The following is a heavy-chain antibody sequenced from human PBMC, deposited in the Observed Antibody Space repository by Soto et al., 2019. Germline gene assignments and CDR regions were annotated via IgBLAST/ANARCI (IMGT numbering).Heavy chain of an antibody. Sequence: EVQLVASGGGLVKPGGSLRLSCAASGFTFSSYSMNWVRQAPGKGLEWVSSIRSSSSYIYYADSVKGRFTISRAHAKNSLYLQMNSLRAEDTAVYYCARDQPGYSYGYGLGYWGQGTLVTVSS. CDR2: IRSSSSYI. CDR1: GFTFSSYS. CDR3: ARDQPGYSYGYGLGY. J-gene: IGHJ4*02. V-gene: IGHV3-21*01. D-gene: IGHD5-18*01.